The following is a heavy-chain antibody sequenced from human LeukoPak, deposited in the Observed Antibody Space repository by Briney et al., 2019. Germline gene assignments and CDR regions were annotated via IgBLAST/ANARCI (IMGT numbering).Heavy chain of an antibody. CDR2: ISYSGST. Sequence: PSETLSLTCSVSGDSISSSSYNWGWSRQPPGKGLGWIGSISYSGSTKYNPSLKSRVTISVDTSKNQFSLKLSSVTAADTAVYYCASSSWYSIPEVVWGKGTTVTISS. J-gene: IGHJ6*04. D-gene: IGHD6-13*01. CDR3: ASSSWYSIPEVV. CDR1: GDSISSSSYN. V-gene: IGHV4-39*01.